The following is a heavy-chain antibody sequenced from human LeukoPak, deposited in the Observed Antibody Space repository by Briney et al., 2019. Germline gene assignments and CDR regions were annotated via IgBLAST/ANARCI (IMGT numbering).Heavy chain of an antibody. Sequence: GGSLRLSCAASGFTFGSYAMSWVRQAPGKGLEWVSAISVDGSGAWYAGSVRGRSTISRDNSKSAVYLQMNSLTADDTAVYFCARDRNFPRDQFDYWGQGTLVTVSS. CDR1: GFTFGSYA. D-gene: IGHD2-2*01. V-gene: IGHV3-23*01. J-gene: IGHJ4*02. CDR3: ARDRNFPRDQFDY. CDR2: ISVDGSGA.